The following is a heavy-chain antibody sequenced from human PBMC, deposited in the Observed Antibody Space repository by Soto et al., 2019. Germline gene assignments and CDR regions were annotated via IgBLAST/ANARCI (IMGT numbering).Heavy chain of an antibody. CDR1: GFTFSSYE. V-gene: IGHV3-48*03. CDR2: ISSSGSTI. J-gene: IGHJ4*02. D-gene: IGHD3-22*01. Sequence: GGSLRLSCAASGFTFSSYEMNWVRQAPGKGLEWVSYISSSGSTIYYADSVKGRFTIPRDNAKNSLYMQMNSLRAEATAVYYCARDYYDSSGRFVYWGQGAILTVFS. CDR3: ARDYYDSSGRFVY.